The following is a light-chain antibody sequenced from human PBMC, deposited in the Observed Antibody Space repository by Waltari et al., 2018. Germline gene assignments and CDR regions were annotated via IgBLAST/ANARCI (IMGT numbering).Light chain of an antibody. CDR3: QQYNNWPGT. CDR2: GAS. V-gene: IGKV3-15*01. J-gene: IGKJ1*01. Sequence: EIVMTQSPATLSVSPGERATLSCRASQIVSSHLAWYQQKPGQAPRLLIYGASTRATGIPARFSGSGSETEFTLTISSLQSEDFAVYYCQQYNNWPGTFGQGTKVEIK. CDR1: QIVSSH.